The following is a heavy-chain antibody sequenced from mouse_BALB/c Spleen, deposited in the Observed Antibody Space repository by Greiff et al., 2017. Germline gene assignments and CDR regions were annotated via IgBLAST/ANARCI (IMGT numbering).Heavy chain of an antibody. V-gene: IGHV2-9*02. D-gene: IGHD2-10*02. CDR2: IWAGGST. CDR3: ARERYGNYVFAY. CDR1: GFSLTSYG. Sequence: VKLMESGPGLVAPSQSLSITCTVSGFSLTSYGVHWVRQPPGKGLEWLGVIWAGGSTNYNSALMSRLSISKDNSKSQVFLKMNSLQTDDTAMYYCARERYGNYVFAYWGQGTLVTVSA. J-gene: IGHJ3*01.